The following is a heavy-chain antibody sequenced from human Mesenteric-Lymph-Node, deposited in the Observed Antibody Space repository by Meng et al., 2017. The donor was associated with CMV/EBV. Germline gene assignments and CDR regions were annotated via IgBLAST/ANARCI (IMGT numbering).Heavy chain of an antibody. CDR1: GFTFTSYA. J-gene: IGHJ6*02. V-gene: IGHV3-23*01. CDR2: ISGSGGST. Sequence: GGSLRLSCAASGFTFTSYAMSWVRQAPGKGLEWVSVISGSGGSTYYADSVKGRFTISRDNSKNTLYLQMNSLRAEDTAVYYCAKAGITIFGVVISYYYYGMDVWGQGTTVTAP. D-gene: IGHD3-3*01. CDR3: AKAGITIFGVVISYYYYGMDV.